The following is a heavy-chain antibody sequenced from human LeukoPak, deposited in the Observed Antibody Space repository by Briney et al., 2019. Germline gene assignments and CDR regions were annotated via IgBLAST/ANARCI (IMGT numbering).Heavy chain of an antibody. V-gene: IGHV3-23*01. J-gene: IGHJ4*02. CDR2: ISGSGGST. CDR1: GFTLSSYG. Sequence: PGGSLRLSCAASGFTLSSYGMSWVRQAPGKGLEWVSAISGSGGSTYYTDSVKGRFTISRDNSKNTLYLQMNSLRAEDTAVYYCAKLVGARSDYWGQGTLVTVSS. CDR3: AKLVGARSDY. D-gene: IGHD1-26*01.